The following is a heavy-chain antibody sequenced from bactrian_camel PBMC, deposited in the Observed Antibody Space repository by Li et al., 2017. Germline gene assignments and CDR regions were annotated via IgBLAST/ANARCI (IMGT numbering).Heavy chain of an antibody. Sequence: VQLVESGGGSVTAGGSLRLSCSPSGYGHITKCMGWFRQAPGKEREGVAAIYTGDARTVYYADSVKGRFTISPDNEKNTVYLQMNSLKPEDTATYYCAEGRGSRGEHCYSLNYWGQGTQVTVS. J-gene: IGHJ4*01. D-gene: IGHD6*01. CDR3: AEGRGSRGEHCYSLNY. V-gene: IGHV3S40*01. CDR1: GYGHITKC. CDR2: IYTGDART.